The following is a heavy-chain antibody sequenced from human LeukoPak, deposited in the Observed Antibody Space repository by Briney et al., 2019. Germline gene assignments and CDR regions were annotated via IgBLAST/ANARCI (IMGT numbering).Heavy chain of an antibody. J-gene: IGHJ4*02. CDR3: ARWPTDSSGDPDDD. Sequence: ASVKVSCKASGGTFSSYAISWVRQAPGQGLEWMGGIIPIFGTANYAQKFQGRVTITADESTSTAYMELSSLRSEDTAVYYCARWPTDSSGDPDDDWGQGTLVTVSS. D-gene: IGHD6-19*01. V-gene: IGHV1-69*13. CDR2: IIPIFGTA. CDR1: GGTFSSYA.